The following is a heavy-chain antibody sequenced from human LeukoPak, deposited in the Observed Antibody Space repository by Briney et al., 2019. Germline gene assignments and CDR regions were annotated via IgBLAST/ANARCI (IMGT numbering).Heavy chain of an antibody. CDR3: ASGSVKY. Sequence: ASVKLSFNFSGYTYTIYDINCARRATGQGLEWMGWMNPNSGNTGYAQKFQGRVTMTRNTSISTAYMELSSLRSEDSAVYYFASGSVKYWGQGTLVTVSS. J-gene: IGHJ4*02. CDR1: GYTYTIYD. CDR2: MNPNSGNT. V-gene: IGHV1-8*01.